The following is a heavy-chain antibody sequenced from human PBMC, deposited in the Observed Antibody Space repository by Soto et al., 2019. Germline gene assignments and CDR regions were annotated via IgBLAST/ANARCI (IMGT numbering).Heavy chain of an antibody. CDR2: INQAGSEK. D-gene: IGHD6-6*01. CDR1: GFTFSASW. CDR3: TIAARSVSPLGY. Sequence: EVQLVESGGGLVQPGGSLRVSCAGTGFTFSASWMGWVRQAPGKGLEWVATINQAGSEKYYVDSVKGRFTISRDNTKNSLYLQMTSLRAEDPAVFYCTIAARSVSPLGYWGQGTLVTVSS. V-gene: IGHV3-7*01. J-gene: IGHJ4*02.